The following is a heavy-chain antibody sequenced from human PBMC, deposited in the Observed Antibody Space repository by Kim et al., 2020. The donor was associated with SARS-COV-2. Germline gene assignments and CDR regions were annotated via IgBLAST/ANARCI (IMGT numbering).Heavy chain of an antibody. V-gene: IGHV3-74*01. J-gene: IGHJ4*02. CDR3: ARRAYSSGWWYFDY. Sequence: YAASMKGPFTITRDNTKNTLYLQMNSLRVEGTAVYYCARRAYSSGWWYFDYWGQGTLVTVSS. D-gene: IGHD6-19*01.